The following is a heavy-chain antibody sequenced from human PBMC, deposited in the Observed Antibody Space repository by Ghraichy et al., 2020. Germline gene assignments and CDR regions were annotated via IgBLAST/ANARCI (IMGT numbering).Heavy chain of an antibody. Sequence: ASVKVSCKVSRSNFCGYDTFRKRLAPVQGVEWMGWINPNSGGTNYAQKFQGRVTMTRDTSISTAYMELSRLRSDDTAVYYCAIFRVARYSYAYNDYWGQGTLFNGSA. D-gene: IGHD5-18*01. CDR1: RSNFCGYD. J-gene: IGHJ4*02. CDR2: INPNSGGT. CDR3: AIFRVARYSYAYNDY. V-gene: IGHV1-2*02.